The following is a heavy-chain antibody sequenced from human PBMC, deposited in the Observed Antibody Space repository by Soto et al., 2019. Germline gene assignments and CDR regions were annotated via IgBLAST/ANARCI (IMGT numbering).Heavy chain of an antibody. CDR1: GGSISSSSYY. J-gene: IGHJ4*02. CDR3: ASGNSGLVDY. CDR2: IYYSGST. D-gene: IGHD6-19*01. V-gene: IGHV4-39*01. Sequence: QSQTLSLTCTVSGGSISSSSYYWGWIRQPPGKGLEWIGSIYYSGSTYYNPSLKSRVTISVDTSKNQFSLKLSSVTAADTAVYYCASGNSGLVDYWGQGTLVTVSS.